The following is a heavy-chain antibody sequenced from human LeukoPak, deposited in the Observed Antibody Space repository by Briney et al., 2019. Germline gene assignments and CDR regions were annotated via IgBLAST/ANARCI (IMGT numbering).Heavy chain of an antibody. CDR1: GGSISSGGYY. CDR3: ARSYDSSGYYGMDV. Sequence: PSQTLSLTCTVSGGSISSGGYYWSWIRQHPGKGLEWIGYIYYSGSTYYNPSLKSRVTISVDTSKNQFSLKLSSVTAADTAVYYCARSYDSSGYYGMDVWGQGTTVTVSS. D-gene: IGHD3-22*01. V-gene: IGHV4-31*03. CDR2: IYYSGST. J-gene: IGHJ6*02.